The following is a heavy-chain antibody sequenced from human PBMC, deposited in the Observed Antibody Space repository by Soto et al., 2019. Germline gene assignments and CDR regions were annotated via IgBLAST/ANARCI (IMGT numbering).Heavy chain of an antibody. CDR1: GFTFSNSW. V-gene: IGHV3-74*01. CDR3: VKVLARGVGVPRFYFDS. J-gene: IGHJ4*02. D-gene: IGHD2-2*01. Sequence: DVQLVESGGGLGQPGGSLRLSCAASGFTFSNSWMHWVRQVSGKGLEWVSRINADGTSTSYADSVKGRCTIDRDNAKNKRYLHVNSLRAEDTAVYYCVKVLARGVGVPRFYFDSWGQGALVTVSA. CDR2: INADGTST.